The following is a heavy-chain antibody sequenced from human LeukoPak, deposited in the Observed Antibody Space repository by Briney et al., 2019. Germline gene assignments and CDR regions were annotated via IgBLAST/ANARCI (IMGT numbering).Heavy chain of an antibody. V-gene: IGHV3-30*03. Sequence: AGTLRLSCAASGFTFSSYGMSWVRQAPGKGLEWVAVISYDGSNKYYADSVKGRFTISRDNSKNTLYLQMNSLRAEDTAVYYCARGVGGYSTYYFDYCGQGTLVTVSS. CDR3: ARGVGGYSTYYFDY. J-gene: IGHJ4*02. CDR1: GFTFSSYG. CDR2: ISYDGSNK. D-gene: IGHD4-11*01.